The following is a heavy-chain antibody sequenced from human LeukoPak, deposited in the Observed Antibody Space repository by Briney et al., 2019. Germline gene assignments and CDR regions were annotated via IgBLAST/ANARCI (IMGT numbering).Heavy chain of an antibody. CDR3: ARGYCTGGSCSGAWFDP. V-gene: IGHV1-2*02. J-gene: IGHJ5*02. Sequence: ASVKVSCKASGGTFSSYAISWVRQAPGQGLEWMGWINPNSGGTNYAQKFQGRVTMTKDTSISTAYIELNRLRSDDTAVYYCARGYCTGGSCSGAWFDPWGQGTLVTVSS. CDR2: INPNSGGT. D-gene: IGHD2-15*01. CDR1: GGTFSSYA.